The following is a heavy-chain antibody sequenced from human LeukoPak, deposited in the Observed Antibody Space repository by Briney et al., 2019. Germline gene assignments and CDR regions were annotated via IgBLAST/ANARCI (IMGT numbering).Heavy chain of an antibody. CDR2: ISYDGSNK. CDR3: ARDLDDYNDFPPIFQY. V-gene: IGHV3-30-3*01. D-gene: IGHD5-24*01. J-gene: IGHJ1*01. Sequence: GGSLRFSCAASGFTFSTYSMHWVRQAPGKGLEWVAVISYDGSNKYYADSVKGRFTISRDNSKNTLYLQMNSLRAEDTAVYYCARDLDDYNDFPPIFQYWGQGTQVIVSS. CDR1: GFTFSTYS.